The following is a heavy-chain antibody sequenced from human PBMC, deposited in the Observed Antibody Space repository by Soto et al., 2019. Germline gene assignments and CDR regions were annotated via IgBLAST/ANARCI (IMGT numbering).Heavy chain of an antibody. Sequence: TGGSLRLSCAASGFTFSSYAMTWVRQAPGKGLEWVSTISGTGGNTYYADSVKGRFTISRDNSKNTVYLQMNSLRAEDTAVYYCVKAVYLLDFDYWGQGTLVTFSS. V-gene: IGHV3-23*01. D-gene: IGHD1-20*01. CDR3: VKAVYLLDFDY. CDR2: ISGTGGNT. CDR1: GFTFSSYA. J-gene: IGHJ4*02.